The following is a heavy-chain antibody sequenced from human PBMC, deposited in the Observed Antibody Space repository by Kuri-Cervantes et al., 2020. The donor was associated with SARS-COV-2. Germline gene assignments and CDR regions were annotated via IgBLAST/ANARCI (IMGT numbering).Heavy chain of an antibody. D-gene: IGHD6-13*01. CDR3: ARDYSSWYKGPFDY. J-gene: IGHJ4*02. V-gene: IGHV3-33*01. Sequence: GGSLRLSCAAPGFTFSSYGMHWVRQAPGKGLEWVAVIWYDGSNKYYAYSVKGRFTISRDNSKNTLYLQMNSLRAEDTAVYYCARDYSSWYKGPFDYWGQGTLVTVSS. CDR2: IWYDGSNK. CDR1: GFTFSSYG.